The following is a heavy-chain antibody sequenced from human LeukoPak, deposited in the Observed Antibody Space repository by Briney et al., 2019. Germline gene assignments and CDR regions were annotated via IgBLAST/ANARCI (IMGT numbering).Heavy chain of an antibody. CDR1: GYTFTGYY. D-gene: IGHD3-3*01. CDR2: INPNSGGT. Sequence: ASVKVSCKASGYTFTGYYMRWVRQAPGQGLEWIGWINPNSGGTNYAQKFQGRVTMTRDTSISTAYMELSRLRSDDTAVYYCARDKLGYCSSTSCPLGMYYDFWSGYSPTFDYWGQGTLVTVSS. J-gene: IGHJ4*02. V-gene: IGHV1-2*02. CDR3: ARDKLGYCSSTSCPLGMYYDFWSGYSPTFDY.